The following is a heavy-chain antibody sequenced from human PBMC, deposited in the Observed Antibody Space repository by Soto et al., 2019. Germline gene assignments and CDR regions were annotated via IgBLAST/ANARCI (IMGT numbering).Heavy chain of an antibody. V-gene: IGHV1-46*01. CDR2: INPSGGST. Sequence: GASVKVSCKASGYTFTSYYMHWVRQAPGQGLEWMGIINPSGGSTSYAQKFQGRVTMTRDTSTSTVYMELSSLRSEDTAVYYCAREEVWRGAESDYYYYGMDVWGQGTTVTVSS. J-gene: IGHJ6*02. D-gene: IGHD2-21*01. CDR1: GYTFTSYY. CDR3: AREEVWRGAESDYYYYGMDV.